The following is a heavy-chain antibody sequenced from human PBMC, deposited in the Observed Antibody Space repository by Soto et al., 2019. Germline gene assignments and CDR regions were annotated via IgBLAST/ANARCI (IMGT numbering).Heavy chain of an antibody. CDR1: GFTFTSSA. Sequence: SVKVSCKASGFTFTSSAVQWVRQARGQRLEWIGWIVVGSGNTSYAQKFQESVTITRDMSTSTAYMELSSLRSEDTAVYYCAAVGSSWSYYFDYWGQGTLVTVSS. CDR3: AAVGSSWSYYFDY. J-gene: IGHJ4*02. CDR2: IVVGSGNT. V-gene: IGHV1-58*01. D-gene: IGHD6-13*01.